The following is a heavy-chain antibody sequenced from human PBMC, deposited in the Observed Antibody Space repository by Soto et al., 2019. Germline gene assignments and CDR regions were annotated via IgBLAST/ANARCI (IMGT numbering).Heavy chain of an antibody. Sequence: VQLVESGGGLVQPGRSRRLSCVVSGISFDDYAMHWVRQVPGKGLEWVSGINWDSGDIGYADSVKGRFTISRDNAKNSLYLQMNSLTTEDTALYYCAKDTAPGFYDANGHLDYWGQGTPVTVSS. V-gene: IGHV3-9*01. CDR2: INWDSGDI. J-gene: IGHJ4*02. CDR1: GISFDDYA. CDR3: AKDTAPGFYDANGHLDY. D-gene: IGHD2-8*01.